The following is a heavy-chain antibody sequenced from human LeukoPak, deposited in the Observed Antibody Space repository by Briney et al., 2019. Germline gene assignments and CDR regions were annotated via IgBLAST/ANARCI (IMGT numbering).Heavy chain of an antibody. V-gene: IGHV5-51*01. J-gene: IGHJ3*02. CDR2: IYPGDSDT. D-gene: IGHD5-18*01. Sequence: GGSLKISCKGSGYRFTSYWIGWVRQMPGKGLEGMGIIYPGDSDTRYSPSFQGQVTISADKSISTAYLQWSSLKASDTAMYYCARQRLPYAFDIWGQGTMVTVSS. CDR1: GYRFTSYW. CDR3: ARQRLPYAFDI.